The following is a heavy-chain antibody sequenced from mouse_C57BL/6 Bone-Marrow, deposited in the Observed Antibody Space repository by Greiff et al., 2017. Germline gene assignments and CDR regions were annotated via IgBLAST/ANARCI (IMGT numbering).Heavy chain of an antibody. CDR2: IYPSGGST. D-gene: IGHD2-1*01. J-gene: IGHJ4*01. V-gene: IGHV1-64*01. Sequence: VQLQQSGAELVKPGASVKMSCKASGYTFTSYWMHWVKQRPGKGLEWIGMIYPSGGSTNYNEKFKSKATLTVDKSSSTAYMQLSSLTSDVSAVYSCEKVPVDYGNYWAMDYWGQGTSVTVSS. CDR3: EKVPVDYGNYWAMDY. CDR1: GYTFTSYW.